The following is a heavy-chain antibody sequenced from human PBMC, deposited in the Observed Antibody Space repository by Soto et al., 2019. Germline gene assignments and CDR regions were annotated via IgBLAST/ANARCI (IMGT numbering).Heavy chain of an antibody. CDR1: GFTFSDHY. D-gene: IGHD6-19*01. Sequence: GGSLRLSCEASGFTFSDHYMDWVRQAPGKGLEWVGRTRNKANSYTTEYASSVNGRFTISRDESKNSLYLQMNSLKTEDTAVYYCARAGYSSGWRTFDSWGQGTLVTVSS. V-gene: IGHV3-72*01. J-gene: IGHJ4*02. CDR3: ARAGYSSGWRTFDS. CDR2: TRNKANSYTT.